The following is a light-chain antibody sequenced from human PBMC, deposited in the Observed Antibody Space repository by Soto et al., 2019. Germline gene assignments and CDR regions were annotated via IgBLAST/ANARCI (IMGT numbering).Light chain of an antibody. CDR3: QQYNNWPRT. Sequence: EIVMTQSPDTLSVSPGERATLSCRASQSVSSDLAWYHQKPGQAPRLLIYGASTRATGIPARFSGSGSGTEFTLTINSLQSEDFAVYYCQQYNNWPRTFGQGTKVEIK. CDR1: QSVSSD. V-gene: IGKV3-15*01. J-gene: IGKJ1*01. CDR2: GAS.